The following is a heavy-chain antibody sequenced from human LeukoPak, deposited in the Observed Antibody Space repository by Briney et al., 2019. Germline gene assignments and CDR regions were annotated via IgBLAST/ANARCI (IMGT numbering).Heavy chain of an antibody. CDR1: GFTFSSYA. CDR2: ISGSGGST. Sequence: TGGSLRLSCAASGFTFSSYAMSWVRQAPGKGLEWVSTISGSGGSTYYADSVKGRFTISRDNSKNTLYLQMNSLRAEDTAVYYCAKDGLLWFGELFFGVDYWGQGTLVTVSS. V-gene: IGHV3-23*01. D-gene: IGHD3-10*01. CDR3: AKDGLLWFGELFFGVDY. J-gene: IGHJ4*02.